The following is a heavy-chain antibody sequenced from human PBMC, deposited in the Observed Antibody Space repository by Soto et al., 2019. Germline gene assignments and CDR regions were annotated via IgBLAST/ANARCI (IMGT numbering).Heavy chain of an antibody. J-gene: IGHJ6*02. CDR3: AAGYCSGGSSRLYYYYYGMDV. CDR2: IVVGSGNT. Sequence: SVKVSCKASGFTFTSSAVQWVRQARGQRLEWIGWIVVGSGNTNYAQKFQERVTITRDMSTSTAYMELSSLRSEDTAVYYCAAGYCSGGSSRLYYYYYGMDVWGQGTTVTVSS. CDR1: GFTFTSSA. D-gene: IGHD2-15*01. V-gene: IGHV1-58*01.